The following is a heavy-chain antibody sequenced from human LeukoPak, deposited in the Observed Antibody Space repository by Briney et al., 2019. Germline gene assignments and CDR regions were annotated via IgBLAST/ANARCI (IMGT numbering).Heavy chain of an antibody. CDR2: IYYSGST. D-gene: IGHD6-25*01. CDR3: ASGDNDPLFDY. Sequence: SETLSLTCTVSGGSISTYYWSWIRQHPGKGLEWIGSIYYSGSTNYNPSLQGRVTISLDTSRNQFSLKLSSVTAADTAVYYCASGDNDPLFDYWGQGTLVTVSS. J-gene: IGHJ4*02. V-gene: IGHV4-59*06. CDR1: GGSISTYY.